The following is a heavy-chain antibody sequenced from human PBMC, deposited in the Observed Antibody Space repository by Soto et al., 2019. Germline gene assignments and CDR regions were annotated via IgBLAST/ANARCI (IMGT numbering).Heavy chain of an antibody. J-gene: IGHJ4*02. D-gene: IGHD3-10*01. V-gene: IGHV5-51*01. CDR1: GYSFTSYW. Sequence: GESLKISCKGSGYSFTSYWIGWVRQMPGKGLEWMGIIYPGDSDTRYSPSFQGQVTISADKSISTAYLQWSSLKASDTAMYYCARSDYYGSGRLAYYFGYRDQGSLVTVSS. CDR2: IYPGDSDT. CDR3: ARSDYYGSGRLAYYFGY.